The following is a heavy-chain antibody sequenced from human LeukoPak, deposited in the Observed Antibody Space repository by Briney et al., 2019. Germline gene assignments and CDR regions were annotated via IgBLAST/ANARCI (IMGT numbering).Heavy chain of an antibody. CDR3: ARASPIFD. J-gene: IGHJ4*02. Sequence: GGSLRLSCAASGFTFSSYSMNWVRQAPGKGLEWVSRINSDGSSTSYADSVKGRFTISRDNAKNTLYLQMNSLRAEDTAVYYCARASPIFDWGQGTLVTVSS. CDR1: GFTFSSYS. V-gene: IGHV3-74*01. D-gene: IGHD3-3*02. CDR2: INSDGSST.